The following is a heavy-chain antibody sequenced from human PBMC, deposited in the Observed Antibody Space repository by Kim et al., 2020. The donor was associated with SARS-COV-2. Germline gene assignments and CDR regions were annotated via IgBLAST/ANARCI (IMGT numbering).Heavy chain of an antibody. J-gene: IGHJ4*02. Sequence: KGINKYIASSVRGRVTLSRDNSRHTLFLQMNSLRAEDTAVYYCAANFDHWGQGTLVTVSA. CDR2: KGINK. CDR3: AANFDH. V-gene: IGHV3-33*01.